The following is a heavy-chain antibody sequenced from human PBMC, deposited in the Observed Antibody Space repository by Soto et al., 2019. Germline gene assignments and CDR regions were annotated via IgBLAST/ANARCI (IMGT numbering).Heavy chain of an antibody. D-gene: IGHD6-13*01. CDR2: INAGNGNT. Sequence: ASVKVSCKASGYTFSRYAIHWVRQAPGQRLEWMGWINAGNGNTKYSQKFEGRVTLTTDTSANTAYMELSSLRFEDTALYYCARDQQFRNWFDARGQGTLVTVSS. CDR1: GYTFSRYA. V-gene: IGHV1-3*01. J-gene: IGHJ5*02. CDR3: ARDQQFRNWFDA.